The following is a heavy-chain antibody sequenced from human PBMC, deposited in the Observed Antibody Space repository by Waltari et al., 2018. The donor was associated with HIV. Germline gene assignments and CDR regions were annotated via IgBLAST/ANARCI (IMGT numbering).Heavy chain of an antibody. V-gene: IGHV3-73*01. CDR1: GFKFDGST. J-gene: IGHJ2*01. CDR3: TRVFESLNWYFDV. Sequence: NVSCTASGFKFDGSTLHWVRQLSGRGLEWIGHIKSKRDTYATSYSTSLRGRFTIYRDDLTNTVSLHMNSLKNEDTAIYYCTRVFESLNWYFDVWGRGTLVSV. CDR2: IKSKRDTYAT.